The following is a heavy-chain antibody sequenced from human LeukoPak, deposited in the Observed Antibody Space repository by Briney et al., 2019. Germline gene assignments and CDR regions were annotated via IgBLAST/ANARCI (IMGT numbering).Heavy chain of an antibody. D-gene: IGHD3-3*01. V-gene: IGHV5-51*01. CDR2: IYPGDSDT. CDR1: GYSFTSYW. J-gene: IGHJ3*02. Sequence: GESLKISCKGSGYSFTSYWIGWVRQMPGKGLECMGIIYPGDSDTRYSPSFQGQVTISADKSISTAYLQWSSLKASDTAMYYCARQGLSITIFGVVNYAFDIWGQGTMVTVSS. CDR3: ARQGLSITIFGVVNYAFDI.